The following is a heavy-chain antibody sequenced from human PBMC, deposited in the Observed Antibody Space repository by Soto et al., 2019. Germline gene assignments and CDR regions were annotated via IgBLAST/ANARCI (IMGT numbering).Heavy chain of an antibody. J-gene: IGHJ4*02. CDR3: ASGYYYGSGSYYKAPSYFDY. V-gene: IGHV4-61*08. D-gene: IGHD3-10*01. CDR1: GGSISSGGYY. CDR2: IYYSGST. Sequence: SETLSLTCTVSGGSISSGGYYWSWIRQHPGKGLEWIGYIYYSGSTNYNPSLKSRVTISVDTSKNQFSLKLSSVTAADTAVYYCASGYYYGSGSYYKAPSYFDYWGQGTLVTVSS.